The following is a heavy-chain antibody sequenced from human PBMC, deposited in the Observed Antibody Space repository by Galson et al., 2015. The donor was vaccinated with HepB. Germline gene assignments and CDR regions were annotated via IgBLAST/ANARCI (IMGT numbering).Heavy chain of an antibody. D-gene: IGHD6-13*01. CDR2: IYSGGST. J-gene: IGHJ4*02. CDR3: ARSPEIEQQLLPYFDY. V-gene: IGHV3-66*01. CDR1: GFTVSSNY. Sequence: SLRLSCAASGFTVSSNYMSWVRQAPGKGLEWVSMIYSGGSTYFADSVKGRFTISRDNSKNTLYLQMNSLRAEDTAVYYCARSPEIEQQLLPYFDYWGQGTLVTVSS.